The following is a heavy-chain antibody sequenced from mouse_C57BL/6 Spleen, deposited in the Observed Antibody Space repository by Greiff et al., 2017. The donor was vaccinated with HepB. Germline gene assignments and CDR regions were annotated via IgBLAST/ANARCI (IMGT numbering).Heavy chain of an antibody. CDR3: ARTGPEIYYDYQAWFAY. Sequence: EVKLMESGPELVKPGASVKISCKASGYSFTDYNMNWVKQSNGKSLEWIGVINPNYGTTSYNQKFKGKATLTVDQSSSTAYMQLNSLTSEDSAVYYCARTGPEIYYDYQAWFAYWGQGTLVTVSA. CDR1: GYSFTDYN. D-gene: IGHD2-4*01. J-gene: IGHJ3*01. CDR2: INPNYGTT. V-gene: IGHV1-39*01.